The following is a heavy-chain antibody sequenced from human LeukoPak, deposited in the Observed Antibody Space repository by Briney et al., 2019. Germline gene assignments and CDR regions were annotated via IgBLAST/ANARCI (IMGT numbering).Heavy chain of an antibody. CDR2: IYYSGST. D-gene: IGHD2-15*01. CDR3: AREVFCSGGTCYRSDN. J-gene: IGHJ4*02. Sequence: SETLSLTCTVSGASISSISYFWGWTSQPPGKGLEWIGRIYYSGSTYYNSSLKSRVTISVDTSKNQSSLRLNSVTAADTAVYYCAREVFCSGGTCYRSDNWGQGTLVTVSS. V-gene: IGHV4-39*02. CDR1: GASISSISYF.